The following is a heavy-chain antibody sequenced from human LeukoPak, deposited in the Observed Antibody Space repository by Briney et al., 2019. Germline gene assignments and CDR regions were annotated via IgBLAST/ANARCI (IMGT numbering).Heavy chain of an antibody. CDR3: ARDGGSGSYYNLDY. CDR1: GGTYSSYA. Sequence: ASVKVSCKASGGTYSSYAISWVRQAPGQGLEWMGRIIPILGIANYAQKFQGRVTITADKSTSTAYMELSSLRSEDTAVYYCARDGGSGSYYNLDYWGQGTLVTVSS. V-gene: IGHV1-69*04. D-gene: IGHD3-10*01. J-gene: IGHJ4*02. CDR2: IIPILGIA.